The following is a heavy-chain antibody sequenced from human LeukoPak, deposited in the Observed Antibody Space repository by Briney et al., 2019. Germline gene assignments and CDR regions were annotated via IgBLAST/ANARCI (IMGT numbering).Heavy chain of an antibody. Sequence: ASVKVSCKASGYTFTGYYLHWVRQAPGQGVEWMGWIKPNSGGTNYAQKFQGRVIMTRDTSISTAYMELSRLRSDDTAVYYCARVRGITMIVVADYYFDYWGQGTLVTVSS. V-gene: IGHV1-2*02. J-gene: IGHJ4*02. D-gene: IGHD3-22*01. CDR3: ARVRGITMIVVADYYFDY. CDR1: GYTFTGYY. CDR2: IKPNSGGT.